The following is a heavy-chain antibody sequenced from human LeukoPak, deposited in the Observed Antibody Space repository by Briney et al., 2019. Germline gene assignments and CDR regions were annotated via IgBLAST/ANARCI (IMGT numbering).Heavy chain of an antibody. J-gene: IGHJ4*02. CDR3: AKAGQTTGYSSSFFY. V-gene: IGHV3-23*01. Sequence: GGSLRLSCAASGFTSSSYAMSWVRQAPGKGLEWVSAISGSGGSTYYADSVKGRFTISRDNSKNTLYLQMNSLRAEDTAVYYCAKAGQTTGYSSSFFYWGQGTLVTVSS. CDR1: GFTSSSYA. CDR2: ISGSGGST. D-gene: IGHD6-13*01.